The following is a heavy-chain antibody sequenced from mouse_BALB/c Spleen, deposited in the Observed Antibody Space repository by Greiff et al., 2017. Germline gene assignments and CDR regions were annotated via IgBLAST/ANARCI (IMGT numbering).Heavy chain of an antibody. CDR1: GYTFTSYW. J-gene: IGHJ4*01. D-gene: IGHD2-1*01. Sequence: VQLQQPGAELVKPGASVKLSCKASGYTFTSYWMHWVKQRPGQGLEWIGEINPSNGRTNYNEKFKSKATLTVDKSSSTAYMQLSSLTSEDSAVYYCARSSDGNCGGDYWGQGTSVTVSS. CDR3: ARSSDGNCGGDY. CDR2: INPSNGRT. V-gene: IGHV1S81*02.